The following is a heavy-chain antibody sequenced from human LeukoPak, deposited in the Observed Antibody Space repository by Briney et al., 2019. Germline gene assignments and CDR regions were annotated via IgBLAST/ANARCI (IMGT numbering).Heavy chain of an antibody. J-gene: IGHJ6*03. CDR1: GDSISSSVYY. Sequence: SETLSLTCTVSGDSISSSVYYWTWIRQTPGKELEWIGTMYYTGSTYYSPSLKSRVTISVDTSKNQFSLKLSSVTAADTAVYYCARAPVYYYYYMDVWGKGTTVTISS. V-gene: IGHV4-39*07. CDR3: ARAPVYYYYYMDV. CDR2: MYYTGST.